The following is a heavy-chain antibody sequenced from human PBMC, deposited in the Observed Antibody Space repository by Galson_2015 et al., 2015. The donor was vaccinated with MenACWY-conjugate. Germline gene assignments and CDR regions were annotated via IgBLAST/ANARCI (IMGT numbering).Heavy chain of an antibody. J-gene: IGHJ6*03. CDR2: IKSHTGGGKI. V-gene: IGHV3-15*01. CDR1: AFSFGNAY. CDR3: TTHKPDSWGGLLFHFYMDV. Sequence: SLRISCAGSAFSFGNAYMSWGRQAPGEGQERVGRIKSHTGGGKIDYAAHVKGRFTISRDVSKNTVYLQVYGLKIEDTAVYYCTTHKPDSWGGLLFHFYMDVWGKGTTVTVSS. D-gene: IGHD2-21*01.